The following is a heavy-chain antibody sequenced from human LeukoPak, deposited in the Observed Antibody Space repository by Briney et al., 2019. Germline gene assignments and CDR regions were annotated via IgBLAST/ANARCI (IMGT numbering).Heavy chain of an antibody. J-gene: IGHJ4*02. CDR3: ARDRVGSGSPPPLQPLDC. D-gene: IGHD3-22*01. CDR1: GFTFSSYA. V-gene: IGHV3-64*01. CDR2: ISSNGGST. Sequence: GGSLRLSCAASGFTFSSYAMHWVRQAPGKGLEYVSAISSNGGSTYYANSVKGRFTISRDNAKNSLYLQMNSLRAEDTAVYFCARDRVGSGSPPPLQPLDCWGQGTLVTVSS.